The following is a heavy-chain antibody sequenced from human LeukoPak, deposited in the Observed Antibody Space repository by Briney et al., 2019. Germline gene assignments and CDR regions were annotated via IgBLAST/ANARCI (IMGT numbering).Heavy chain of an antibody. CDR2: FDPEDGET. Sequence: GASVKVSCKVSGYTLTELSMHWVRQAPGKGLEWMGGFDPEDGETIYAQKFQGRVTMTEDTSTDTAYMELSSLRSEDTAVYYCARVWYTTSSGYNWFDPWGQGTQVTVSS. J-gene: IGHJ5*02. V-gene: IGHV1-24*01. CDR1: GYTLTELS. D-gene: IGHD6-6*01. CDR3: ARVWYTTSSGYNWFDP.